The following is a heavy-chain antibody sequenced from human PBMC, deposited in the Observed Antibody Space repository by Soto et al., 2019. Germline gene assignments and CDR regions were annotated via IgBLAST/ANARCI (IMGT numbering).Heavy chain of an antibody. J-gene: IGHJ4*02. V-gene: IGHV3-48*01. CDR2: ISSGSSSI. CDR3: AVAGPVPDY. Sequence: VESGGGLVQPGGSLRLSCAASGFTFSSYSMNWVRQAPGKGLEWISYISSGSSSIYYADSVKGRFTISRDNAKNSLYLQMNSLSAEDTAVYYCAVAGPVPDYWGQGTLVTVSS. D-gene: IGHD2-15*01. CDR1: GFTFSSYS.